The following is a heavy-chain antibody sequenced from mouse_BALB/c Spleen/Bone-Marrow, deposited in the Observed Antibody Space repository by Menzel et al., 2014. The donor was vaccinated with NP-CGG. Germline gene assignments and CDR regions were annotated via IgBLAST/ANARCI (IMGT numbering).Heavy chain of an antibody. Sequence: EVQLQQSGAELVKPGASVKLSCTASGFNIKDTYMHWVKQRPEQGLEWIGRIDPANGNTKYDPKFQGKATITADTSSNTAYPQLSSLTSEDTAVYYCAFYYYGSSPFAYWGQGTLVTVSA. D-gene: IGHD1-1*01. CDR3: AFYYYGSSPFAY. CDR1: GFNIKDTY. J-gene: IGHJ3*01. V-gene: IGHV14-3*02. CDR2: IDPANGNT.